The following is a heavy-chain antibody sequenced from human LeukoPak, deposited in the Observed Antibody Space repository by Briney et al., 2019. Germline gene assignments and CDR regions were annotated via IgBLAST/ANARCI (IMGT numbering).Heavy chain of an antibody. V-gene: IGHV3-21*01. CDR3: ARDSSGVEQYYYYYYMDV. J-gene: IGHJ6*03. CDR2: ISSSSSYI. D-gene: IGHD3-10*01. Sequence: TGGSLRLSCAASGFTFSNYSMNWVRQAPGKGLEWVSSISSSSSYIYYADSVKGRFTISRDNAKNSLYLQMNSLRAEDTAVYYCARDSSGVEQYYYYYYMDVWGKGTTVTVSS. CDR1: GFTFSNYS.